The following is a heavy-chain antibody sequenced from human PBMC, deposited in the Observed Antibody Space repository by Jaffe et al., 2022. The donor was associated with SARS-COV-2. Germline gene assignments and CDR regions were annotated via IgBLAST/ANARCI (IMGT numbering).Heavy chain of an antibody. J-gene: IGHJ4*02. CDR3: ARLNVVVAAASYFDS. Sequence: QVQLQESGPGLVKPSQTLSLTCTVSGGSLTSAEHYWTWVRQPPGKGLEWIGYIYYTGSTYYSPSLNGRVAISVDTSKNQFSLNLTSATAADTAVYYCARLNVVVAAASYFDSWGQGALVTVSS. CDR1: GGSLTSAEHY. CDR2: IYYTGST. V-gene: IGHV4-30-4*01. D-gene: IGHD2-21*02.